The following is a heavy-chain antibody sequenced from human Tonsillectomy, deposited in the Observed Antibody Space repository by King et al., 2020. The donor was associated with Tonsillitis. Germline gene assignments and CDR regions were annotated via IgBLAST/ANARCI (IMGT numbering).Heavy chain of an antibody. J-gene: IGHJ4*02. D-gene: IGHD6-13*01. CDR1: GFTFSSYS. V-gene: IGHV3-21*01. CDR2: ISSSSSYI. CDR3: ARDPAAGDGFDY. Sequence: VQLVESGGGLVKPGGSLRLSCAASGFTFSSYSMNWVRQAPGKGLEWVSSISSSSSYIYYADSVKGRFTISRDNAKNSLYLQMNSLRAEDTAVYYCARDPAAGDGFDYWGQGTLVTVSS.